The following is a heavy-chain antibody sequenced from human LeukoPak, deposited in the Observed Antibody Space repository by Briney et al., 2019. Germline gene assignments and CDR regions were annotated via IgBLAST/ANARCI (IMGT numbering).Heavy chain of an antibody. J-gene: IGHJ3*02. D-gene: IGHD3-9*01. CDR1: GFTFSTYA. V-gene: IGHV3-66*01. Sequence: GGSLRLSCAASGFTFSTYAMTWVRQAPGKGLEWVSVIYSGGSTYYADSVKGRFTISRDNSKNTLYLQMNSLRAEDTAVYYCARESADNDAFDIWGQGTMVTVSS. CDR2: IYSGGST. CDR3: ARESADNDAFDI.